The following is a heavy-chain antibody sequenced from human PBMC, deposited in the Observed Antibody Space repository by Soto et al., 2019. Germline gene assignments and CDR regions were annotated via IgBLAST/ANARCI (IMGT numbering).Heavy chain of an antibody. CDR3: VKDPNSMKGNWFDP. CDR2: ISSNGGST. Sequence: PGGSLRLSCAASGFTFSSYAMSWVRQAPGKGLEYVSAISSNGGSTYYADSVKGRFTISRDNSKNTLYLQMSSLRAEDTVVYYCVKDPNSMKGNWFDPWGQGTLVTVSS. J-gene: IGHJ5*02. D-gene: IGHD3-22*01. V-gene: IGHV3-64D*08. CDR1: GFTFSSYA.